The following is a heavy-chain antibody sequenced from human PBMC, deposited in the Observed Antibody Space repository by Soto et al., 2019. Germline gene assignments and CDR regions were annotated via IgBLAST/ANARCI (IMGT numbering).Heavy chain of an antibody. Sequence: SETLSLTCTVSGGSIDTYYWSWIRQPPGKGLQWIGYIYYSGSTTYSPSLRSRLTISIDKSKNQLSLKLTSVTAADTAVHYCVRNDWYRFDPWDPGTLVTVSS. V-gene: IGHV4-59*12. J-gene: IGHJ5*02. D-gene: IGHD3-9*01. CDR3: VRNDWYRFDP. CDR1: GGSIDTYY. CDR2: IYYSGST.